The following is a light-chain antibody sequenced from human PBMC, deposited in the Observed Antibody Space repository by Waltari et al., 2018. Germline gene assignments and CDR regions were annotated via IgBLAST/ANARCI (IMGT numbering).Light chain of an antibody. CDR1: SSDVGHYNL. CDR3: CSCAGSYTWV. CDR2: DDN. Sequence: QSALTQPASVSGSPGQSINLACTGTSSDVGHYNLVPWYHQYPGKAPKVMIYDDNRRPSGVSDRFSGSKSGNTASLTISGVQAEDEADYYCCSCAGSYTWVFGGGTKLTVL. J-gene: IGLJ3*02. V-gene: IGLV2-23*01.